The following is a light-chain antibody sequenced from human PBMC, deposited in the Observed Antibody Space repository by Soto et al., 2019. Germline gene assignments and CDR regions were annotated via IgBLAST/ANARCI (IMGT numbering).Light chain of an antibody. CDR1: SSDVGGYNY. J-gene: IGLJ1*01. V-gene: IGLV2-14*01. CDR2: DVN. CDR3: SSYTSSSTLV. Sequence: QSVLTQPASVSGSPGQSIAISCTGTSSDVGGYNYVCWYQQHPGKAPKLMIYDVNIRPSGVSDRFSGSKSGNTASLTISGLQAQDEADYYCSSYTSSSTLVFGTRTKVTVL.